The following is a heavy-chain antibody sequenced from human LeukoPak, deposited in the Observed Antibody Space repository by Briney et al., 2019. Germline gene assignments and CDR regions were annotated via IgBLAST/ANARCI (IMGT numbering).Heavy chain of an antibody. CDR3: ASRSSGRYFEN. Sequence: SETLSLTCAVSGDSISSSNWWNWVRQPPGKGLEWIGEIYHSGSTHYNPSLKSRITISVDKSKNQFSLKLSSVTAADTAVYYCASRSSGRYFENWGQGTLVTVSS. CDR2: IYHSGST. J-gene: IGHJ4*02. D-gene: IGHD6-19*01. CDR1: GDSISSSNW. V-gene: IGHV4-4*02.